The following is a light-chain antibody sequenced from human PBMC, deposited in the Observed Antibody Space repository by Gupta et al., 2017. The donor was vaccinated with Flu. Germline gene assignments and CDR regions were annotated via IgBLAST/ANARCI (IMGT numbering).Light chain of an antibody. CDR1: QSVSSNY. J-gene: IGKJ2*01. CDR3: QLYGTSPMYT. Sequence: EIVLTQSPGTLSLSPGERATLSCRASQSVSSNYLAWYQQKPGQTPRLLIYGAASRATGIPDRCSGSGSGTDFTLTISRLEPEDFAVYYCQLYGTSPMYTFGQGTKLEIK. V-gene: IGKV3-20*01. CDR2: GAA.